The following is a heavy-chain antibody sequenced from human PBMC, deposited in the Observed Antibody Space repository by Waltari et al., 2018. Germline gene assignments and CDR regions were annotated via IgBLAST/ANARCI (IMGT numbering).Heavy chain of an antibody. Sequence: QVQLVESGGGMVKAGGSLRLSCAASGFPFSDHYMRWIRQAPGNGLDWVSYISRTRRYTRTAYSWKGRLTISRDNAKKSVFLQMNNLRAEDTAVYYCARGRDDYNPQPFDFWGQGIPVTVSS. CDR2: ISRTRRYT. CDR1: GFPFSDHY. J-gene: IGHJ4*02. CDR3: ARGRDDYNPQPFDF. V-gene: IGHV3-11*06. D-gene: IGHD4-4*01.